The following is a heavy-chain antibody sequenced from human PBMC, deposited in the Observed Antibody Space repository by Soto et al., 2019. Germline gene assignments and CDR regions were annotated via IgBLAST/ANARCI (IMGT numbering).Heavy chain of an antibody. J-gene: IGHJ5*02. CDR2: MNPNSGNT. CDR3: ARGPVGAYNWFDP. D-gene: IGHD1-26*01. CDR1: EYTFPSYD. V-gene: IGHV1-8*01. Sequence: QVQLVQSGAEVKKPGASVKVSCKALEYTFPSYDINWGRQATGKGLEWMGWMNPNSGNTGYAQKFQGRVTMTRNTSISTAYMELSSLRSEDTAVYYCARGPVGAYNWFDPWGQGTLVTVSS.